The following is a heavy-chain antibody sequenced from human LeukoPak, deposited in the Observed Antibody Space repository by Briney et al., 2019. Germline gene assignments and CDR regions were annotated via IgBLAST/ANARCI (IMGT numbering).Heavy chain of an antibody. Sequence: SETLSLTCTVSGGSIRSYYWSWIRQPPGKGLEWIGYIYYSGSTNYNPSLKSRVTISVDTSKNQFSLKLSSVTAADTAVYYCARLIKITIFGVVIGLDPWGQGTLVTVSS. CDR1: GGSIRSYY. D-gene: IGHD3-3*01. CDR3: ARLIKITIFGVVIGLDP. CDR2: IYYSGST. V-gene: IGHV4-59*12. J-gene: IGHJ5*02.